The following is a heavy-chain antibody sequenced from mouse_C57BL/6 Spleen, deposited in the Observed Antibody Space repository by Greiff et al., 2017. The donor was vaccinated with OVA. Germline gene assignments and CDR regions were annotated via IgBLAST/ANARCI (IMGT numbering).Heavy chain of an antibody. Sequence: VQLKESGAELVRPGASVTLSCKASGYTFTDYEMHWVKQTPVHGLEWIGAIDPETGGTAYNQKFKGKAILTADKSSSTAYMELRSLTSEDSAVYYCTSEKYFDYWGQGTTLTVSS. CDR3: TSEKYFDY. CDR2: IDPETGGT. V-gene: IGHV1-15*01. J-gene: IGHJ2*01. CDR1: GYTFTDYE.